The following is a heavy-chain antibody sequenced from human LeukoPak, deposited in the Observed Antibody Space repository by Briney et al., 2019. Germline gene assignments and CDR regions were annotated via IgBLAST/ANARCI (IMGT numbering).Heavy chain of an antibody. Sequence: GASVKVSCKASGGTFSSYAISWVRQAPGQGLEWMGGIIPIFGTANYAQKFQGRVTITADESTSTAYMELSSLRSEDTAVYYCARFYYDSLRGLAAFDIWGQGTMVTVSS. CDR2: IIPIFGTA. CDR1: GGTFSSYA. V-gene: IGHV1-69*13. CDR3: ARFYYDSLRGLAAFDI. J-gene: IGHJ3*02. D-gene: IGHD3-22*01.